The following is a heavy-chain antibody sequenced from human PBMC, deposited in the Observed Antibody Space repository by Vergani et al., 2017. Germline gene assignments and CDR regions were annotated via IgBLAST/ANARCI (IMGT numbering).Heavy chain of an antibody. J-gene: IGHJ4*02. CDR2: IHTSVST. D-gene: IGHD2-15*01. CDR1: GGSINSHNYY. Sequence: QVQLQESGPGLVKPSQTLSLTCTVSGGSINSHNYYWSWIRQPAGKGLEWIGRIHTSVSTNYNPSLKSRVTMSEDTSKNQFSLNLTSVTAADTAVYFCARGSCLGGSCYKPLFYYWGQGILVTDSS. V-gene: IGHV4-61*02. CDR3: ARGSCLGGSCYKPLFYY.